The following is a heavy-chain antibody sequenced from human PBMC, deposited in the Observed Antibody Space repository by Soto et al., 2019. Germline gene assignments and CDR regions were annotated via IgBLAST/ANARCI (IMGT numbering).Heavy chain of an antibody. Sequence: SETLSLTCTVSGGSVTSYSWSWIRQPPGKGMEWIGYIYYSGSTNYNTSLKSRVTLSVDMSKNQFSLTLTSVTAADTAVYFCARGNDYTQVASYHYGLDVCGQGPTVTVYS. V-gene: IGHV4-59*02. CDR1: GGSVTSYS. D-gene: IGHD4-4*01. CDR2: IYYSGST. CDR3: ARGNDYTQVASYHYGLDV. J-gene: IGHJ6*02.